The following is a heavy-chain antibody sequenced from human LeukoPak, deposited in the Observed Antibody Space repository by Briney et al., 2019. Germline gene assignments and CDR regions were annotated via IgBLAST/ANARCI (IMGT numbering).Heavy chain of an antibody. CDR3: TRHSTDYWYFDL. V-gene: IGHV4-59*08. J-gene: IGHJ2*01. Sequence: PWETLSLTCTVSGGSIRSYYWSWIRQPPGKGLEWIGYIHYSGSTNYNPSLKSRLTISLDTSKNQFSLKLSSVTAADTAVYYCTRHSTDYWYFDLWGRGTLVTISS. CDR2: IHYSGST. CDR1: GGSIRSYY.